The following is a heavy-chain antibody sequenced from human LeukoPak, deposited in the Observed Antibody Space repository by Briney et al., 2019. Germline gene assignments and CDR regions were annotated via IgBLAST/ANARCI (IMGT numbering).Heavy chain of an antibody. CDR1: GYTFTIYD. J-gene: IGHJ1*01. Sequence: GASVTVSFTASGYTFTIYDINWVRQATGQGIEWMGWMNIKSGNTGYAQKFQGRVTMTRNTSISTAYMELSSLRSEDTAVYYCARGLDYYDSSDDFQHWGQGTLVTVSS. V-gene: IGHV1-8*01. CDR3: ARGLDYYDSSDDFQH. D-gene: IGHD3-22*01. CDR2: MNIKSGNT.